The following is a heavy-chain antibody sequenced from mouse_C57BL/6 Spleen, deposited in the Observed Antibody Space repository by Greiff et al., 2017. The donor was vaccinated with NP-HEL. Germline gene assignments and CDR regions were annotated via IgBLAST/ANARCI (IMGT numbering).Heavy chain of an antibody. J-gene: IGHJ1*03. D-gene: IGHD1-1*01. CDR3: TTNYGSPYWYFDV. Sequence: VQLQQSGAELVRPGASVKLSCTASGFNIKDYYMHWVKQRPEQGLEWIGRIDPEDGDTEYAPKFQGKATMTADTSSNPAYLQLSSLTSEDTAVYYCTTNYGSPYWYFDVWGTGTTVTVSS. CDR2: IDPEDGDT. V-gene: IGHV14-1*01. CDR1: GFNIKDYY.